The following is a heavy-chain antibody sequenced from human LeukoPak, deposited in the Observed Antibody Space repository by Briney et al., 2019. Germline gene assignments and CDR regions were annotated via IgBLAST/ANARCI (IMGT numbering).Heavy chain of an antibody. D-gene: IGHD6-19*01. CDR2: IYYSGST. Sequence: PSETLSLTCTVSGGSISSYYWSWIRQPPGRGLEWIGYIYYSGSTNYNPSLKSRVTISVDTSKNQFSLKLSSVTAADTAVYYCAGGSGWLGVWHRFDPWGQGTLVTVSS. J-gene: IGHJ5*02. V-gene: IGHV4-59*08. CDR3: AGGSGWLGVWHRFDP. CDR1: GGSISSYY.